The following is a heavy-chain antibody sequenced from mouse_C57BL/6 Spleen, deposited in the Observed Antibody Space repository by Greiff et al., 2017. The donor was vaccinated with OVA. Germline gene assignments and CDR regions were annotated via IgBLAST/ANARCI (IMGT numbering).Heavy chain of an antibody. Sequence: VQLQQSGPVLVKPGASVKMSCKASGYTFTDYYMNWVKQSHGKSLEWIGVINPYNGGTSYNQKFKGKATLTVDKSSSTAYMELNSLTSEDSAVYYCAREFITTVVATFDYWGQGTTLTVSA. CDR1: GYTFTDYY. V-gene: IGHV1-19*01. J-gene: IGHJ2*01. D-gene: IGHD1-1*01. CDR3: AREFITTVVATFDY. CDR2: INPYNGGT.